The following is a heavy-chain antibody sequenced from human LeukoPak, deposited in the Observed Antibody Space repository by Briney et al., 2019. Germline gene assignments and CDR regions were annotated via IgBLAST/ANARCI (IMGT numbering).Heavy chain of an antibody. CDR3: AKDSRRCSSPSCFDY. CDR1: GFTFSSYG. Sequence: GGSLRLSCAASGFTFSSYGMHWVRQAPGKGLEWVAFIRYDGSNKYYADSVKGRFTISRDNSKNTLYLQMNSLRAEDTAVYYCAKDSRRCSSPSCFDYWGQGTLVTVSS. V-gene: IGHV3-30*02. CDR2: IRYDGSNK. D-gene: IGHD6-13*01. J-gene: IGHJ4*02.